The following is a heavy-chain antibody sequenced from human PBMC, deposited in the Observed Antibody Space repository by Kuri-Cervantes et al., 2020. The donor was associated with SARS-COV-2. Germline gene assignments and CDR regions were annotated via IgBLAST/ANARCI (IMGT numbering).Heavy chain of an antibody. CDR2: IYHSGST. Sequence: SCTVSGGSISSGGYYWSWIRQHPGKGLEWIGYIYHSGSTYYNPSLKSRVTISVDRSKNQFSLKLSSVTAADTAVYYCARRINYWWFDPWGQGTLVTVSS. CDR1: GGSISSGGYY. CDR3: ARRINYWWFDP. V-gene: IGHV4-30-2*01. J-gene: IGHJ5*02. D-gene: IGHD4-11*01.